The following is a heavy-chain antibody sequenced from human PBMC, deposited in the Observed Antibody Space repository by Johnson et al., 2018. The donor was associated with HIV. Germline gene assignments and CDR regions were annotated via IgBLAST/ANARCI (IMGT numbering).Heavy chain of an antibody. Sequence: MLLVESGGGLVQPGGSLRLSCAASGFTFSSYAMHWVRQAPGQGLEWVSAISGSGGRTYYADSVKGRFTISRDNSKNTRYLQMNSLRAEDTAVYYCAKAETYCGGDCYQADAFDIWGQGTMVTVSS. J-gene: IGHJ3*02. CDR3: AKAETYCGGDCYQADAFDI. CDR1: GFTFSSYA. D-gene: IGHD2-21*01. CDR2: ISGSGGRT. V-gene: IGHV3-23*04.